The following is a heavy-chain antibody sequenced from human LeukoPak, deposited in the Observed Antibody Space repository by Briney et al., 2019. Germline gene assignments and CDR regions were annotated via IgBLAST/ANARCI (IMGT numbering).Heavy chain of an antibody. Sequence: GGSLRLSCAVSGITLSNYGMSWVRQAPGKGLEWVAGMSGGGGGTSYADSVKGRFTISRDNPKNTLYLQMNNLRAEDTAVYFCAKRGVVIRVILVGLHKEAYYFDSWGQGALVTVSS. V-gene: IGHV3-23*01. J-gene: IGHJ4*02. D-gene: IGHD3-22*01. CDR2: MSGGGGGT. CDR1: GITLSNYG. CDR3: AKRGVVIRVILVGLHKEAYYFDS.